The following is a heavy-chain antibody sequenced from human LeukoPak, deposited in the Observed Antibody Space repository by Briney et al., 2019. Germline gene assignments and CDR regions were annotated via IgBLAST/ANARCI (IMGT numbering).Heavy chain of an antibody. V-gene: IGHV1-2*02. J-gene: IGHJ6*03. CDR2: INPNSGGT. Sequence: ASVKVSCKASGCTFTGYYMHWVRQAPGQGLEWMGWINPNSGGTNYAQKFQGRVTMTRDTSISTAYMELSRLRSDDTAVYYCARARGGVRGVITMDVWGKGTTVTVSS. CDR1: GCTFTGYY. D-gene: IGHD3-10*01. CDR3: ARARGGVRGVITMDV.